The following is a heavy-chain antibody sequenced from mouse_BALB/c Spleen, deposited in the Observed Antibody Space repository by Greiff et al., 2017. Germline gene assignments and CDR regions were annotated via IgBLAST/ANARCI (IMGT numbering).Heavy chain of an antibody. V-gene: IGHV2-4-1*01. Sequence: QVQLKESGPGLVQPSQSLSITCTVSGFSLTSYGVHWVRQSPGKGLEWLGVIWSGGSTDYNSALKSRLSISKDNSKSQVFLKMNSLQTDDTARYYCARENFLYAMDYWGQGTSVTVSS. CDR1: GFSLTSYG. J-gene: IGHJ4*01. CDR2: IWSGGST. CDR3: ARENFLYAMDY.